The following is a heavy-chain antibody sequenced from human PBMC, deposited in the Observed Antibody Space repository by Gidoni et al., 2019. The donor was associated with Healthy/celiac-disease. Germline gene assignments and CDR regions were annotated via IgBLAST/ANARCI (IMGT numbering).Heavy chain of an antibody. CDR1: GFTFSSYS. CDR3: ATPGGITMIVDSFDI. J-gene: IGHJ3*02. Sequence: EVQLLESGGGLVQPGGSLRLSCAASGFTFSSYSMSWVRQAPGKGLEGVSAISGIGGSTYYADSVKGRFTISRDNSKNTLYLQMNSLRAEDTAVYYCATPGGITMIVDSFDIWGQGTMVTVSS. D-gene: IGHD3-22*01. CDR2: ISGIGGST. V-gene: IGHV3-23*01.